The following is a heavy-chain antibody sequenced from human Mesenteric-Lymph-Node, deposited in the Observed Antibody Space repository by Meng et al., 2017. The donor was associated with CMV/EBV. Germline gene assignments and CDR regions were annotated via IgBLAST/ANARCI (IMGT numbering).Heavy chain of an antibody. D-gene: IGHD6-19*01. CDR3: AKDIYSMYSLGWDH. CDR2: TSDDGSIR. CDR1: GFTFSNYA. Sequence: GGSLRLSCAASGFTFSNYALRWVRQAPGKGLEWMALTSDDGSIRHYADSVKGRFTISRDNSKNTLYLQMSSLRPEDTAVYYCAKDIYSMYSLGWDHWGLGTLVTVSS. J-gene: IGHJ4*02. V-gene: IGHV3-30*04.